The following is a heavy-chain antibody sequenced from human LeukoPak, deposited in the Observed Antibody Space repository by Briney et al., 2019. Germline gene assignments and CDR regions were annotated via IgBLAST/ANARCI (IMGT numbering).Heavy chain of an antibody. V-gene: IGHV1-69*13. CDR3: ATPGGPSQSSSWYCLDV. D-gene: IGHD6-13*01. Sequence: SVKVSCKASGGTFSNYIFSWVRPAPRQGLEWMGEIIPMFATTHYAQKFQGRVTITADENTRTAYMDLTSLTSGDTGVYYCATPGGPSQSSSWYCLDVWGQGNTVSVSS. CDR2: IIPMFATT. J-gene: IGHJ6*02. CDR1: GGTFSNYI.